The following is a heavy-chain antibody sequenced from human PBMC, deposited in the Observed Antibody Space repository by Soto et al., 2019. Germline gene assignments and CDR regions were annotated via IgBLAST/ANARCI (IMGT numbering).Heavy chain of an antibody. CDR3: ARDLILSEYSSFFYYGMDV. CDR2: TYYRSKWYN. D-gene: IGHD6-6*01. CDR1: GDSVSSNSAA. J-gene: IGHJ6*02. V-gene: IGHV6-1*01. Sequence: SQTLSLTCAISGDSVSSNSAAWNWIRQSPSRGLEWLGRTYYRSKWYNDYAVSVKSRITINPDTSKNQFSLQLNSVTPEDTAVYYCARDLILSEYSSFFYYGMDVWGQGTTVTVSS.